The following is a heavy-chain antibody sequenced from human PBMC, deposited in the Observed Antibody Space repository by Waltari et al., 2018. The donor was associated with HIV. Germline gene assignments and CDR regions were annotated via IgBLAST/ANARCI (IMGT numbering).Heavy chain of an antibody. D-gene: IGHD1-26*01. CDR1: GGSVSSSSYS. V-gene: IGHV4-39*01. J-gene: IGHJ2*01. CDR3: ARHALRVGAAYWNFDL. CDR2: VYHTGRA. Sequence: QLQLQESGPGLVKPSETLYLTCTVSGGSVSSSSYSWGWIRQPPGKGLEWVGRVYHTGRAYYNPSLKSRVTISVDTSKNQFSLKVTSVTAADTAVYYCARHALRVGAAYWNFDLWGRGTLVTVSS.